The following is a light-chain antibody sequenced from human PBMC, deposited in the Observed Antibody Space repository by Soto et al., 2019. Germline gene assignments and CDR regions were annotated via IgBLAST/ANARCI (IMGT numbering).Light chain of an antibody. Sequence: DIQMTQSPSTLSASVGERVTITCRASQSVSHFLAWYQQKPGKAPKLLIYKASTLESGVPARFSGSGSGTEFTLTISSLQPDDFGTYYCQQFNSYWWTFGKGTKLEIK. V-gene: IGKV1-5*03. CDR2: KAS. J-gene: IGKJ1*01. CDR1: QSVSHF. CDR3: QQFNSYWWT.